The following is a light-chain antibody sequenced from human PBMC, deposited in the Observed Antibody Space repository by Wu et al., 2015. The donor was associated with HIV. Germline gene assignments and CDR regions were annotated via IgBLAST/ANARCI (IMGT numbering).Light chain of an antibody. V-gene: IGKV1-5*03. J-gene: IGKJ2*01. CDR1: QNINTY. CDR2: KAS. Sequence: DIQMTQSPSVLSASVGDRVTVTCRASQNINTYLAWYQQKPGKAPKLLIYKASNLESGVPSRFSGSGSGTEFTLTITSLQPDDFATYYCQQYNSWYTFGQGTRLE. CDR3: QQYNSWYT.